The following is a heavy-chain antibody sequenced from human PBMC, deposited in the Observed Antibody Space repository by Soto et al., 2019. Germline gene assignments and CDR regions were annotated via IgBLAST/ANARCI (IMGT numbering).Heavy chain of an antibody. D-gene: IGHD5-12*01. CDR3: AKAGAYDDNSFDR. V-gene: IGHV4-31*11. CDR1: GASVSRFGSY. CDR2: IYYSELT. J-gene: IGHJ5*02. Sequence: SETLSLTFVVPGASVSRFGSYWTGIRHLPGTGLEWIGYIYYSELTDYNPSLNSRVAISLDTSRNQFSLQLTSVTVAETAVYYCAKAGAYDDNSFDRWGKGTLVTVTS.